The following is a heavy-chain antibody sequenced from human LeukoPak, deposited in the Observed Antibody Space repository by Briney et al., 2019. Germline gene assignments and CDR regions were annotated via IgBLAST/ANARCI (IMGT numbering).Heavy chain of an antibody. CDR3: ASGTECGGDCYSL. V-gene: IGHV4-30-2*01. J-gene: IGHJ4*02. CDR2: IYHSGST. Sequence: LQTLSLTRPCSGGSIRRCGFSLNWVRPPPGDGLEWVGYIYHSGSTYYNPSLKSRVTISVDRSKRQFSLKLSSVTAADTAVYYCASGTECGGDCYSLWGQGTLVTVSS. CDR1: GGSIRRCGFS. D-gene: IGHD2-21*02.